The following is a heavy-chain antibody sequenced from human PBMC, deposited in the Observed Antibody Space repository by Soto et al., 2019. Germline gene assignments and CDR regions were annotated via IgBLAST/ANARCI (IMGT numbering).Heavy chain of an antibody. CDR3: AKDHLPSKYYYSSGYYSLGY. CDR1: GFTFSSYG. J-gene: IGHJ4*02. D-gene: IGHD3-22*01. Sequence: QVQLVESGGGVVQPGRSLRLSCAASGFTFSSYGMHWVRQAPGKGLEWVAVISYDGSNKYYADSVKGRFTISRDNSKNTLYLQMNCLRAEDTAVYYCAKDHLPSKYYYSSGYYSLGYWGQGTLVTVSS. CDR2: ISYDGSNK. V-gene: IGHV3-30*18.